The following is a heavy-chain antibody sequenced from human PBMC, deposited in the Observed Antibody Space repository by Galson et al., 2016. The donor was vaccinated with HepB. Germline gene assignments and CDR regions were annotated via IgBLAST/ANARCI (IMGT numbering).Heavy chain of an antibody. CDR1: GFNFEHYA. CDR2: INWRGDFI. D-gene: IGHD5/OR15-5a*01. V-gene: IGHV3-9*01. Sequence: SLRLSCAASGFNFEHYAMHWVRQAPGKGLEWVSSINWRGDFIAYADSLTGRFTVSRDNAKHSVYLEMNSLSAEDTALYYCAKGSKTTNFAHPDFWGQGTLVTVSS. J-gene: IGHJ4*02. CDR3: AKGSKTTNFAHPDF.